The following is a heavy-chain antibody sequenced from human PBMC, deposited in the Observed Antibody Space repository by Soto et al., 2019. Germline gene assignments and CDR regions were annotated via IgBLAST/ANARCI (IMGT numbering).Heavy chain of an antibody. CDR3: TKAPRIGGRRFHS. CDR1: GFSCSDAW. D-gene: IGHD2-15*01. V-gene: IGHV3-15*01. CDR2: IKSKTDGGTT. J-gene: IGHJ4*02. Sequence: EEQLVESGGGLVEPGGSLRLSCAASGFSCSDAWMNWVRQTPEKGLEWVGRIKSKTDGGTTDYADPVKGRFTVSRDDSTKTMYLQMNGLKSEDTAVYYCTKAPRIGGRRFHSWGQGTLVTVS.